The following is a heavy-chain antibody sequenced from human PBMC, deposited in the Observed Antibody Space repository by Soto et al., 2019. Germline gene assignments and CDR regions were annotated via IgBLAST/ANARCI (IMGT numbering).Heavy chain of an antibody. Sequence: QIPMVQSGADVKQPGASVKISCKTSGYTFSSYSINWVRQAPGQGLEWMAWISTTSGNTHYAERVQGRVTVTLDKYARTAFMEMWGLTSDDTAVYFCARDNGYYDFWGQGTLVNVSS. D-gene: IGHD2-8*01. J-gene: IGHJ4*02. CDR3: ARDNGYYDF. CDR1: GYTFSSYS. CDR2: ISTTSGNT. V-gene: IGHV1-18*01.